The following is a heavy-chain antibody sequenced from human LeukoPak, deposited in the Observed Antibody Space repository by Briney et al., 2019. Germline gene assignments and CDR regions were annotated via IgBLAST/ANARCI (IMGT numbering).Heavy chain of an antibody. J-gene: IGHJ6*02. V-gene: IGHV1-3*01. CDR3: ARPLVATADGSDYGMDV. CDR1: GYTFTSYA. D-gene: IGHD5-12*01. Sequence: ASVKVSCKASGYTFTSYAMHWVRQAPGQRLEWMGWINAGNGNTKYSQKFQGRVTMTRDTSTSTVYMELSSLRSEDTAVYYCARPLVATADGSDYGMDVWGQGTTVTVSS. CDR2: INAGNGNT.